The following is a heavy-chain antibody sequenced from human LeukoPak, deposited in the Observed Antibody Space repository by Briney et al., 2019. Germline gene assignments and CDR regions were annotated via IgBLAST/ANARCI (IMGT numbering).Heavy chain of an antibody. J-gene: IGHJ6*02. CDR3: AKDRGSGYYGMDV. Sequence: GGSLRLSCAASGFTFSSYGMHWVRQAPGQGLEWVAVISYDGSNKYYADSVKGRFTISRDNSKNTLYLQMNSLRAEDTAVYYCAKDRGSGYYGMDVWGQGTTVTVSS. CDR1: GFTFSSYG. D-gene: IGHD3-10*01. V-gene: IGHV3-30*18. CDR2: ISYDGSNK.